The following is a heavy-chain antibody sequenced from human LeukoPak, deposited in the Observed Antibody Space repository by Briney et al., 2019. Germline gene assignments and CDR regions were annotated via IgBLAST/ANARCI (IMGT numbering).Heavy chain of an antibody. CDR3: ARNYVLRYFVRSYYMDV. CDR2: INYSGST. V-gene: IGHV4-59*12. J-gene: IGHJ6*03. D-gene: IGHD3-9*01. Sequence: SETLSLTCTVSGGSISNYNWSWIRQPPGKGLELIAYINYSGSTNYNPSLKSRVTISVDTSKNHFSLTLSSVTAADTAVYYCARNYVLRYFVRSYYMDVWGKGTTVTISS. CDR1: GGSISNYN.